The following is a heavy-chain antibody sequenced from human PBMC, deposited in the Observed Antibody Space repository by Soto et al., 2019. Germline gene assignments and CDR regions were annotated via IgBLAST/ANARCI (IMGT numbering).Heavy chain of an antibody. Sequence: QLQLQESGPGLVKPSETLSLTCTVSGGSFLTSSYYWGWIRQPPGKGLEWIGTFFHSGSTAHNPSLKSRVTVSMDTSKNQFSLKLTSVTAADTAVYYCARRSIGYGSAHAHDFDYWGQGTLVTVSS. J-gene: IGHJ4*02. CDR3: ARRSIGYGSAHAHDFDY. V-gene: IGHV4-39*01. CDR1: GGSFLTSSYY. CDR2: FFHSGST. D-gene: IGHD5-18*01.